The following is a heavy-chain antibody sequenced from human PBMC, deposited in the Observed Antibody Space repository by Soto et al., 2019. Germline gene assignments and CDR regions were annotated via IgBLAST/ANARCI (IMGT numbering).Heavy chain of an antibody. CDR2: INPNSGGT. D-gene: IGHD2-8*01. CDR3: AVLGYCTNGVCSHYYYYGMDV. CDR1: GYTFTGYY. V-gene: IGHV1-2*02. J-gene: IGHJ6*02. Sequence: ASVKVSCKASGYTFTGYYMHWVRQAPGQGLEWMGWINPNSGGTNYAQKFQGRVTMTRDTSISTAYMELSRLRSDDTAVYYRAVLGYCTNGVCSHYYYYGMDVWGQGTTVTVSS.